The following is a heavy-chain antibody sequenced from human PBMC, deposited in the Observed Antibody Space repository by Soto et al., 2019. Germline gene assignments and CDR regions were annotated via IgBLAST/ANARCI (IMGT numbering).Heavy chain of an antibody. CDR3: AMSLYYDIFTGPPSAMDV. D-gene: IGHD3-9*01. V-gene: IGHV5-10-1*01. J-gene: IGHJ6*02. Sequence: PVESLKIPCKCSGYRFTSYWISWVSQKPGKGLEWMGRIDPSDSYTNYSPSFQGHVTISADKSISTAYLQWSSLKASDTAMYYCAMSLYYDIFTGPPSAMDVCGQGTSVTVSS. CDR1: GYRFTSYW. CDR2: IDPSDSYT.